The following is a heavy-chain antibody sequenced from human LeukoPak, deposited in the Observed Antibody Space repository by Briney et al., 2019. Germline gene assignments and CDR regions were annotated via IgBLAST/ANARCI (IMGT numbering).Heavy chain of an antibody. Sequence: GGSLRLSCAASGFTFSSYEMNWVRQAPGKGLEWVSYMSSSGNSKHYADSVKGRFTISRDNAKNSLYLQMNSLRAEDTAVYYCAELGITMIGGVWGKGTTVTISS. J-gene: IGHJ6*04. V-gene: IGHV3-48*03. CDR1: GFTFSSYE. CDR2: MSSSGNSK. CDR3: AELGITMIGGV. D-gene: IGHD3-10*02.